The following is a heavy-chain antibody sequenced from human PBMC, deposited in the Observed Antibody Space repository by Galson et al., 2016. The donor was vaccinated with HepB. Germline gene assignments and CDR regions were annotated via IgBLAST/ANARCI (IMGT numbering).Heavy chain of an antibody. CDR3: ARPYGGSANYDIFDL. J-gene: IGHJ3*01. V-gene: IGHV5-51*01. Sequence: QSGAEVKKPGESLKISCKGSEYSFTNYWIGWVRQMPGKGLEWMGIIYPGDSDTRYSPSFQGQVTISADKSISTAYLQWSSLKASDTAIYYCARPYGGSANYDIFDLWGQGTMVTVSS. CDR1: EYSFTNYW. D-gene: IGHD3-9*01. CDR2: IYPGDSDT.